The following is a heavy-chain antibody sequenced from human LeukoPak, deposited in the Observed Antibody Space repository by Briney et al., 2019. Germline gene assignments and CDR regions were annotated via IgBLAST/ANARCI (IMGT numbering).Heavy chain of an antibody. CDR2: IKQDGTEK. CDR3: ARDSKGVFDD. Sequence: GESLRLSCAASGFTFTTYWMSWVRQPPGKGLEWVANIKQDGTEKYYVDSVKGRFTISRDNAKNSLYLQMNSLRVEDTAVYYCARDSKGVFDDWGQGTLVTVSS. V-gene: IGHV3-7*01. CDR1: GFTFTTYW. J-gene: IGHJ4*02.